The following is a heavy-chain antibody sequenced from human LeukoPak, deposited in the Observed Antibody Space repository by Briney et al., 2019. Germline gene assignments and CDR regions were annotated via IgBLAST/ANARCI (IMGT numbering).Heavy chain of an antibody. V-gene: IGHV4-59*01. J-gene: IGHJ6*03. D-gene: IGHD6-19*01. Sequence: PPETLSLTCTVSGGSISSYYWSWIRQPPGKGLEWIGYIYYSGSTNYNPSLKSRVTISVDTSKNQFSLKLSSVTAADTAVYYCARTVRYSSLYYMDVWGKGTTVTVSS. CDR2: IYYSGST. CDR1: GGSISSYY. CDR3: ARTVRYSSLYYMDV.